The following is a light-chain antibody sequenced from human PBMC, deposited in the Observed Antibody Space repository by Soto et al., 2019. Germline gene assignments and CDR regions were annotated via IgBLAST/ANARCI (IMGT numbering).Light chain of an antibody. CDR2: DAS. CDR3: QQYDVHPKT. CDR1: QSISSW. Sequence: DIQMTQSPSTLSASVGDRVTITCRASQSISSWLAWYQQTPGKAPKVLISDASRLETGVPSRFSGSGYGTDFTLTITSLQTDDFGTYHCQQYDVHPKTFGQGTKVDNK. J-gene: IGKJ1*01. V-gene: IGKV1-5*01.